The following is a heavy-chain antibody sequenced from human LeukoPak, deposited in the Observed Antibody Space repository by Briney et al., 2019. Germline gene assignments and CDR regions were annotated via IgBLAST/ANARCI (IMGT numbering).Heavy chain of an antibody. J-gene: IGHJ4*02. D-gene: IGHD6-13*01. CDR3: ARNPTAAAPDY. Sequence: GGSLRLSCAASGFSVSSIYMNWARQAPGKGLEWVSVIYSGGSTYYADSVKGRFTISRDNAKNSLYLQMNSLRAEDTAVYYCARNPTAAAPDYWGQGTLVTVSS. CDR2: IYSGGST. CDR1: GFSVSSIY. V-gene: IGHV3-53*01.